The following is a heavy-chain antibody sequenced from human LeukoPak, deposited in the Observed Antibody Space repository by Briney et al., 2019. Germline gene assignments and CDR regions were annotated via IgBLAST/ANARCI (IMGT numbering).Heavy chain of an antibody. D-gene: IGHD6-13*01. CDR1: GYTFTSYG. CDR2: ISAYNGNT. J-gene: IGHJ4*02. Sequence: ASVKVSCKASGYTFTSYGISWVRQAPGQGLEWMGWISAYNGNTNYAQKLQGRVTMTTDTSTSTAYMELRSLRSDDTAVYYCARGVTSSSWYWGERYFDYWGQGTLVTVSS. V-gene: IGHV1-18*04. CDR3: ARGVTSSSWYWGERYFDY.